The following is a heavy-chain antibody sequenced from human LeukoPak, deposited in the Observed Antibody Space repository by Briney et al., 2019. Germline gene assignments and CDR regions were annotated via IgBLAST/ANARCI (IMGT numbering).Heavy chain of an antibody. CDR2: TYYRSKWYN. J-gene: IGHJ6*02. Sequence: SQTLSLTCAISGDSVSSNSAAWNWIRQSPSRGLEWLGRTYYRSKWYNDYAVSVKSRITINPDTSKNQFSLQLNSVTPEDTAVYYCARGDGYKPRFYYYYGMDVWGQGTTVTVSS. CDR1: GDSVSSNSAA. D-gene: IGHD5-24*01. V-gene: IGHV6-1*01. CDR3: ARGDGYKPRFYYYYGMDV.